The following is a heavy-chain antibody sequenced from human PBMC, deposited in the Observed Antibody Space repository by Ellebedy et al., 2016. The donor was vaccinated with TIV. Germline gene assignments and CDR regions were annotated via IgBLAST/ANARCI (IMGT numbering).Heavy chain of an antibody. CDR2: IYSGGST. D-gene: IGHD3-22*01. CDR1: GFTVSNNY. J-gene: IGHJ1*01. V-gene: IGHV3-66*01. CDR3: ARDLSTYSNGWPEYLQH. Sequence: GESLKISCAASGFTVSNNYMTWVRQAPGKGLEWVSVIYSGGSTYYADSVKGRFTLSRDNSKNTLYLQMKSLRVEDTAVYYCARDLSTYSNGWPEYLQHWGQGTLVTVSS.